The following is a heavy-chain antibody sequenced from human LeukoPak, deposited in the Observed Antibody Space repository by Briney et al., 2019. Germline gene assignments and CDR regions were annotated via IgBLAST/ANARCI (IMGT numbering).Heavy chain of an antibody. CDR3: ARDRSDGNYYMVV. V-gene: IGHV3-53*01. D-gene: IGHD5-24*01. CDR2: IYGGGST. J-gene: IGHJ6*03. Sequence: PGGSLRLSCAASGFTFSRNYMSWVRQAPGKGLEWVSVIYGGGSTSYADSVKGRFIISRDNSKNTLYLQMNSLRADDTAVYYCARDRSDGNYYMVVWGKGTTVIVSS. CDR1: GFTFSRNY.